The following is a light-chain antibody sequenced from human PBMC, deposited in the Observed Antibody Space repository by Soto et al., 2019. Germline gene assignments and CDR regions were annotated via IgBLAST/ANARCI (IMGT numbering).Light chain of an antibody. CDR2: DAS. Sequence: EIVLTQSPATLSLSPGERATLSCRASQSVSSYLAWYQQKPGQAPRLLIYDASNRATGIPARFSGSGSGTDFTLTIRSLEPEDFAVYYCQHRSNWPPWTFGQGTKVDIK. V-gene: IGKV3-11*01. CDR1: QSVSSY. J-gene: IGKJ1*01. CDR3: QHRSNWPPWT.